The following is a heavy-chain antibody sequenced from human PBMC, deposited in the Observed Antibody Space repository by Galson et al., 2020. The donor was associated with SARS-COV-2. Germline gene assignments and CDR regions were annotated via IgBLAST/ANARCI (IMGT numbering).Heavy chain of an antibody. CDR3: ARDMVNQLDSYYYSGMDV. Sequence: GESLKISCAASGFTFSSYWMSWVRQAPGKGLEWVANLKQDGSEKYYVDSVKGRFTISRDNAKNSLYLQMNSLRAEDTAVYYCARDMVNQLDSYYYSGMDVWVQGTTFTVSS. CDR1: GFTFSSYW. CDR2: LKQDGSEK. D-gene: IGHD2-2*01. V-gene: IGHV3-7*01. J-gene: IGHJ6*02.